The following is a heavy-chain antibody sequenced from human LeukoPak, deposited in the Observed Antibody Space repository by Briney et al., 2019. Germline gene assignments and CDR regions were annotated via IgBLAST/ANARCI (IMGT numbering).Heavy chain of an antibody. Sequence: SETLSLTCAVSGGSISSGSHYWSWIRQPPGKGLEWIGEINHSGSTNYNPSLKSRVTISVDTSKNQFSLKLSSVTAADTAVYYCARLYQLPNYYYYYMDVWGKGTTVTISS. CDR1: GGSISSGSHY. J-gene: IGHJ6*03. CDR2: INHSGST. CDR3: ARLYQLPNYYYYYMDV. D-gene: IGHD2-2*01. V-gene: IGHV4-39*07.